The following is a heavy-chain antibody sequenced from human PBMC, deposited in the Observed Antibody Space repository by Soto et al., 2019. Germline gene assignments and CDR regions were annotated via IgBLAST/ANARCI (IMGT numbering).Heavy chain of an antibody. CDR3: ARDFVVVAAAGRGSYYYYGMDV. D-gene: IGHD6-13*01. CDR2: IYSGGST. J-gene: IGHJ6*02. CDR1: GFTVSSNY. Sequence: EVQLVESGGGLIQPGGSLRLSCAASGFTVSSNYMSWVRQAPGKGLEWVSVIYSGGSTYYADYVKGRFTIARDNSKNTQDLQMNGLRAEDTAVYYCARDFVVVAAAGRGSYYYYGMDVWGQVTTVTVAS. V-gene: IGHV3-53*01.